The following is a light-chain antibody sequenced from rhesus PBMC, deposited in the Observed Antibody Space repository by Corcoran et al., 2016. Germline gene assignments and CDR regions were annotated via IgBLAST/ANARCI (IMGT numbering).Light chain of an antibody. Sequence: QAALTQPRSVSGSPGQSVTISCTGTSSDIGGYTYVSWYQQHPGTAPKLMIYEVSKRPSGVSDRFSGSKSGNTASLTISGLQAEDEADYYCCSYAGSYTFFGAGTRLTVL. CDR1: SSDIGGYTY. J-gene: IGLJ1*01. CDR2: EVS. CDR3: CSYAGSYTF. V-gene: IGLV2-32*01.